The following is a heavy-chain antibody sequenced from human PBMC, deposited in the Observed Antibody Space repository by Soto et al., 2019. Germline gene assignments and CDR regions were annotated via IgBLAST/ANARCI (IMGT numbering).Heavy chain of an antibody. V-gene: IGHV3-15*01. D-gene: IGHD1-1*01. CDR2: IKSKTDGGTT. Sequence: PGGSLRLSCAASGFTFSNAWMSWVRQAPGKGLEWVGRIKSKTDGGTTDYAAPVKGRFTISRDDSKNTLYLQMNSLKTEDTAVYYCTTDSHNWNDVVSSTRIDIWGQGTMVTVSS. CDR1: GFTFSNAW. J-gene: IGHJ3*02. CDR3: TTDSHNWNDVVSSTRIDI.